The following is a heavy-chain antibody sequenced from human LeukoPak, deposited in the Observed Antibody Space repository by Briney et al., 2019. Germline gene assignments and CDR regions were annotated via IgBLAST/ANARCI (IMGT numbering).Heavy chain of an antibody. CDR2: ISYDGSNK. J-gene: IGHJ6*03. D-gene: IGHD2-15*01. V-gene: IGHV3-30-3*02. CDR1: GFTFSSYA. Sequence: GGSLRLSCAASGFTFSSYAMHWVCQAPGKGLEWVAVISYDGSNKYYADSVKGRFTISRDNSKNTLYLQMNSLRAEDTAVYYCAKDGWVTKILYYMDVWGKGTTVTISS. CDR3: AKDGWVTKILYYMDV.